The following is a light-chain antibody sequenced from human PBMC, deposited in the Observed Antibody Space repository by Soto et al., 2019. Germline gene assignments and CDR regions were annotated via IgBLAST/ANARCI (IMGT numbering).Light chain of an antibody. J-gene: IGLJ6*01. CDR3: QSYDSRLSGDV. CDR1: SSNIGAGYD. Sequence: QSVLTQPPSVSGAPGQRVTISCTGSSSNIGAGYDVHWYQQLPGPAPKLLIYGNSNRPAGVPDRYSGSKSGTSASLAITGLQAEAEADYYCQSYDSRLSGDVFGTGTQLTVL. CDR2: GNS. V-gene: IGLV1-40*01.